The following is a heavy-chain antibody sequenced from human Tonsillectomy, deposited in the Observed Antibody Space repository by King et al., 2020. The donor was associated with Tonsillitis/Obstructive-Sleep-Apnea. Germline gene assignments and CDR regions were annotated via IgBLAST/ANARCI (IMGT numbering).Heavy chain of an antibody. Sequence: TLKESGPTLVKPTQTLTLTCTFSDFSLSTSGVGVGWIRQPPGKALEWLALIYWDDDKYYSPSLKNRLSITQDTSKNQVVLTMTNMDPVDTATYYCAHTELHPPGYFDFWGQGTLVTVSS. D-gene: IGHD3-10*01. CDR2: IYWDDDK. CDR1: DFSLSTSGVG. CDR3: AHTELHPPGYFDF. V-gene: IGHV2-5*02. J-gene: IGHJ4*02.